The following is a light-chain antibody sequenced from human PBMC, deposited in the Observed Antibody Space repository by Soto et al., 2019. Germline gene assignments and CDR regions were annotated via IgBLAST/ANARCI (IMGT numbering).Light chain of an antibody. CDR2: WAS. CDR1: QSVLYSSNNKNY. CDR3: QQYYTTPWT. J-gene: IGKJ1*01. Sequence: DIVMTQSPDSLAVSLGERATINCKSSQSVLYSSNNKNYLAWYQQKPGQPPKALIYWASTRESGVPDRFSGSGSGTDFTLTISSLKAEDVAVDYCQQYYTTPWTFGQGTKVEIK. V-gene: IGKV4-1*01.